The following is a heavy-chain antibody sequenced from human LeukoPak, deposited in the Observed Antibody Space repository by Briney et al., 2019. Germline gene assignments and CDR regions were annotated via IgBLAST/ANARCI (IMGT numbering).Heavy chain of an antibody. CDR3: AELGITMIGGV. J-gene: IGHJ6*04. CDR1: RFTFSSYT. CDR2: ISYDGSNR. V-gene: IGHV3-30*04. Sequence: GGSLRLSCAASRFTFSSYTMHWVRQAPGKGLEWVAVISYDGSNRYYADSVKGRFTISRDNAKNSLYLQMNSLRAEDTAVYYCAELGITMIGGVWGKGTTVTISS. D-gene: IGHD3-10*02.